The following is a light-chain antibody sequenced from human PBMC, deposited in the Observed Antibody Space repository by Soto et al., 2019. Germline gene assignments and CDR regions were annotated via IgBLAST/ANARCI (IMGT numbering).Light chain of an antibody. J-gene: IGKJ2*01. CDR1: QSVLYSSNNKNY. CDR2: WAS. V-gene: IGKV4-1*01. Sequence: DIVMTQSPDSLAVSLGERATINCKSSQSVLYSSNNKNYLAWYQQRPGQPPKLLISWASTRESGVPDRFSGSGSGTDFTLTIASLQAEDVAVYYGPQYESTPPTFGQGTKLEIK. CDR3: PQYESTPPT.